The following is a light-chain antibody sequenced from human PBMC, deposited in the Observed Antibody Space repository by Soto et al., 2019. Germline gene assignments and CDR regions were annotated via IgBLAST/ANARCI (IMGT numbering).Light chain of an antibody. Sequence: ERVMTQAPATLSVSPGERATLSCRASQSVSSNLAWYQQKPGQAPRLLIYGASTRATGIPARFSGSGSGTEFTLTISSLQSEDFAVYYCQQYNNWPLTFGAGTKV. V-gene: IGKV3-15*01. CDR2: GAS. CDR1: QSVSSN. CDR3: QQYNNWPLT. J-gene: IGKJ4*01.